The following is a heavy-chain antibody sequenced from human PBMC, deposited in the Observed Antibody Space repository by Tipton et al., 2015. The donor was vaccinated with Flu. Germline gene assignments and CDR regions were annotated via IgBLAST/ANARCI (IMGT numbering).Heavy chain of an antibody. CDR2: IFYSGST. V-gene: IGHV4-59*01. Sequence: TLSLTCTVSDGSIRNYYWNWVRQSPEEGLEWIGYIFYSGSTNYNPSLKSRVSISIDVSKNQFSLNVESVTAADTAVYYCASTQMSARGNYYYYSGMDVWGQGTAVTVSS. J-gene: IGHJ6*01. CDR1: DGSIRNYY. CDR3: ASTQMSARGNYYYYSGMDV. D-gene: IGHD6-6*01.